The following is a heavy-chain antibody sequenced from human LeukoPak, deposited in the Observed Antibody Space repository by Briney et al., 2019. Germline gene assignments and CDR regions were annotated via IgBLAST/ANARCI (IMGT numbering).Heavy chain of an antibody. CDR3: ARGGAYYDSSGGTNWFDP. J-gene: IGHJ5*02. Sequence: SETLSLTCTVSGDSILGYYWSWIRQAPGKGLEWIGEINHSGSTNYNPSLKSRVTISVDTSKNQFSLTLSSVTAADTAVYYCARGGAYYDSSGGTNWFDPWGQVTLVPVPS. V-gene: IGHV4-34*01. CDR2: INHSGST. CDR1: GDSILGYY. D-gene: IGHD3-22*01.